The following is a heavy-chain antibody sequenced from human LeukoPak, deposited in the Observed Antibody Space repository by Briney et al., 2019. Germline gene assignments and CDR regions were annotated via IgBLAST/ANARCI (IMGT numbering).Heavy chain of an antibody. D-gene: IGHD3-22*01. Sequence: SETLSLTCTVSGGSISSYYWSWIRQPAGKGLEWIGRIYTSGSTNYNPSLKSRVTMSVDTSKNQFSLKLSSVTAADTAVYYCARDQYYYDSSGPGDAFDIWGQGTMVTVSS. CDR2: IYTSGST. J-gene: IGHJ3*02. CDR3: ARDQYYYDSSGPGDAFDI. CDR1: GGSISSYY. V-gene: IGHV4-4*07.